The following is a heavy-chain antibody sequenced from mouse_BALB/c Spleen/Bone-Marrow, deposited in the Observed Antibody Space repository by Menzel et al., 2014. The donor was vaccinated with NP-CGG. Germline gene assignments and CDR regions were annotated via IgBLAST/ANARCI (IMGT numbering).Heavy chain of an antibody. CDR1: GFTFSDYY. D-gene: IGHD2-4*01. J-gene: IGHJ3*01. CDR2: ISNGGGST. CDR3: ARHNYDETWYAY. V-gene: IGHV5-12*02. Sequence: EVQGVASGGGLVPPGGSLKLSCATSGFTFSDYYMYWVRQTPEKRLEWVAYISNGGGSTYYPDTVKGRFTISRDNAKNTLYLQMSRLKSEDTAMYYCARHNYDETWYAYWGQGSLVSVSA.